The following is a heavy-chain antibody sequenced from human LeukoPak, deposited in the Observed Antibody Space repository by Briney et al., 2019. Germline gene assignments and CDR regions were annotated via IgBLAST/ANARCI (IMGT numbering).Heavy chain of an antibody. Sequence: GGSLRLSCAASGFTFSSYEMNWVRQAPGKGLEWVSYISSSSSTIYYADSVKGRFTISRDNAKNSLYLQVNSLRAEDTAVYYCARALWFGETFPAYWGQGTLVTVSS. CDR1: GFTFSSYE. CDR3: ARALWFGETFPAY. CDR2: ISSSSSTI. V-gene: IGHV3-48*03. J-gene: IGHJ4*02. D-gene: IGHD3-10*01.